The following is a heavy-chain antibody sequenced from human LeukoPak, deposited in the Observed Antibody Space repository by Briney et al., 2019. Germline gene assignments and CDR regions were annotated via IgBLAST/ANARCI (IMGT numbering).Heavy chain of an antibody. CDR3: ARDRGGFTYGEYYFDY. J-gene: IGHJ4*02. V-gene: IGHV4-59*01. CDR2: IYYSGST. D-gene: IGHD2-15*01. Sequence: SETLSLTCTVSGGSISSYYWSWIRQPPGKGLEWIGYIYYSGSTNYNPSLKSRVTISVDTSRSQVSLKLSSVTAADTAVYYCARDRGGFTYGEYYFDYWGQGSLVTVSS. CDR1: GGSISSYY.